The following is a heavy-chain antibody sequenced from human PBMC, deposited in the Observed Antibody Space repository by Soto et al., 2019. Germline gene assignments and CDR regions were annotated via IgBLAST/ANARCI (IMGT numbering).Heavy chain of an antibody. J-gene: IGHJ4*02. CDR3: ARVGVGDHFDY. D-gene: IGHD3-16*01. CDR2: ISSSSSYI. V-gene: IGHV3-21*01. CDR1: GFTFSSYS. Sequence: GGSLRLSCAASGFTFSSYSMNWVRQAPGKGLEWVSSISSSSSYIYYADSVKGRFTITRDNAKNSLYLQMNSLRAEDTAVYYCARVGVGDHFDYWGQGTLVTVSS.